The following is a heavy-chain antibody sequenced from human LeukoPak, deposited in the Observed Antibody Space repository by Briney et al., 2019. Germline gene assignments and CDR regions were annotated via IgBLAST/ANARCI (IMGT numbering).Heavy chain of an antibody. D-gene: IGHD2-15*01. V-gene: IGHV3-48*03. CDR2: ISSSGNTI. CDR1: GFHFSSYE. Sequence: PGGSLRLSCAACGFHFSSYEMKWARPAPGGGREWVSYISSSGNTIYDADAVKGRFTMSRDNAKKSLYLEMNSVRAEETAVYYCARGRLLGGTEHYYYYYYMDVWGKGTTVTVSS. CDR3: ARGRLLGGTEHYYYYYYMDV. J-gene: IGHJ6*03.